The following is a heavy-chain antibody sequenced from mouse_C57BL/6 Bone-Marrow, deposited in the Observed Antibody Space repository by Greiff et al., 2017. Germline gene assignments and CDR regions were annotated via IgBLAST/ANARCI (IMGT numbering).Heavy chain of an antibody. Sequence: VQLQQSGAELVRPGASVKLSCTASGFNIKDDYMPWVKQRPEQGLEWIGWIDPENGDTEYASKFQGKATITADTSSNTAYLQLSSLTSEDTAVYYCTTPYDYDDTRGFAYWGQGTLVTVSA. D-gene: IGHD2-4*01. CDR3: TTPYDYDDTRGFAY. J-gene: IGHJ3*01. CDR2: IDPENGDT. V-gene: IGHV14-4*01. CDR1: GFNIKDDY.